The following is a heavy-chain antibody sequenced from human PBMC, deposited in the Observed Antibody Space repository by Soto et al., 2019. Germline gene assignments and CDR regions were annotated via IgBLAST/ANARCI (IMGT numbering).Heavy chain of an antibody. CDR2: IYYSGST. D-gene: IGHD2-21*02. CDR1: GGSIRSSSYY. Sequence: SETLSLTCTVSGGSIRSSSYYWGWIRQPPGKGLEWIGSIYYSGSTYYNPSLKSRVTISVDTSKNEFSLKLSSVTAADTAVYYCARPSTSYCGGDCYSVFDYWGQGTLVTVSS. CDR3: ARPSTSYCGGDCYSVFDY. V-gene: IGHV4-39*01. J-gene: IGHJ4*02.